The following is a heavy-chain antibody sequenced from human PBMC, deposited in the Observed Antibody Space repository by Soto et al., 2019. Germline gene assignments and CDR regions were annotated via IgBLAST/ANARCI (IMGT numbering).Heavy chain of an antibody. V-gene: IGHV5-51*01. Sequence: GESLKISCKGSGYSFTSYWIGWVRQMLGKGLEWMGIIYPGDSDTRYSPSFQGQVTISADKSISTAYLQWSSLKASDTAMYYCVIQYPTVTKYYFDYWGQGTLVTVSS. CDR3: VIQYPTVTKYYFDY. CDR1: GYSFTSYW. J-gene: IGHJ4*02. CDR2: IYPGDSDT. D-gene: IGHD4-17*01.